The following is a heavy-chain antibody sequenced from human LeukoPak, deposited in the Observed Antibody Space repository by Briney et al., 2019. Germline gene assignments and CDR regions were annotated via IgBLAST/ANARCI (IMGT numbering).Heavy chain of an antibody. V-gene: IGHV3-30*18. J-gene: IGHJ4*02. D-gene: IGHD6-19*01. Sequence: PGRSLRLSCAASGFTFSSYAMHWVRQAPGKGLEWVAVVSHDGSKKFYADSVKGRFTISRDNSKNTLYLQMNSLRTEDTAMYYCAKDARQWLAFYYFDSWGQGTLVTVSS. CDR3: AKDARQWLAFYYFDS. CDR2: VSHDGSKK. CDR1: GFTFSSYA.